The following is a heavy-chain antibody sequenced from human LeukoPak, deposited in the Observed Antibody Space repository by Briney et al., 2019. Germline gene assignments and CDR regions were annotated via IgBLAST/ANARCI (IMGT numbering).Heavy chain of an antibody. D-gene: IGHD4-23*01. CDR3: ARDFASATVALDY. J-gene: IGHJ4*02. CDR2: IKQDGSEK. V-gene: IGHV3-7*01. CDR1: GFTFGDYA. Sequence: AGGSLRLSCTASGFTFGDYAMSWFRQAPGKGLEWVANIKQDGSEKYYVDSVKGRFTISRDNAKNSLYLQMNSLRAEDTAVYYCARDFASATVALDYWGQGTLVTVSS.